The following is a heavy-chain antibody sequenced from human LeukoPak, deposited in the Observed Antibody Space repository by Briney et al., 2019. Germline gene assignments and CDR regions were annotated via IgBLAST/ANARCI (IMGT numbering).Heavy chain of an antibody. V-gene: IGHV4-34*09. Sequence: SETLSLTCAVYGGSFSGYYWSWIRQPPGKGLEWIGYIYYSGSTYYNPSLKSRVTISVDTSKNQFSLKLSSVTAADTAVYYCPRDKVHDYYYYMDVWGKGTTVTVSS. CDR2: IYYSGST. J-gene: IGHJ6*03. D-gene: IGHD3-10*01. CDR3: PRDKVHDYYYYMDV. CDR1: GGSFSGYY.